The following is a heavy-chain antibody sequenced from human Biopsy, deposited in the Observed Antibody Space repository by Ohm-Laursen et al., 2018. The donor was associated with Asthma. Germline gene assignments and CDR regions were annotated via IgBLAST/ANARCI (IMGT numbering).Heavy chain of an antibody. CDR1: GLTFSSFA. CDR2: ISGRGGRT. Sequence: SLRLSCAASGLTFSSFAMTWVRLSPGKGPEWVAGISGRGGRTDYGDSVKGRFTISRDNSKNTLFLQMSSLRADDTAVYYCAKGAGSGSYHFFHFDSWGQGTPVTVSS. V-gene: IGHV3-23*01. J-gene: IGHJ4*02. D-gene: IGHD3-10*01. CDR3: AKGAGSGSYHFFHFDS.